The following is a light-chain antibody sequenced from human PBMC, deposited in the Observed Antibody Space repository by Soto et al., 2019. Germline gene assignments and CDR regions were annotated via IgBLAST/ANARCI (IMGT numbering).Light chain of an antibody. CDR2: GNS. CDR1: SSNIGAGYD. Sequence: QSVLAQPPSVSGAPGQKVTISCSGTSSNIGAGYDLHWYQQLPGTAPKLLLSGNSNRPSGVPDRFSASKSGTSASLAITGLQAEDEAHYYCQSYDNRLTAYVFGTGTKVTVL. CDR3: QSYDNRLTAYV. J-gene: IGLJ1*01. V-gene: IGLV1-40*01.